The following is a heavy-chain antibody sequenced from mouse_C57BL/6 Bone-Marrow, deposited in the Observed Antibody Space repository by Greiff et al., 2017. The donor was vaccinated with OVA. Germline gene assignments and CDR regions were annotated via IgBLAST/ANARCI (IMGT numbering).Heavy chain of an antibody. J-gene: IGHJ3*01. Sequence: EVQGVESGGGLVQPGGSMKLSCAASGFTFSDAWMDWVRQSPEKGLEWVAEIRNKANNHATYYAESVKGRFTISRDDSKSSVYLQMNSLRAEDTGIYYCTSIYYGNYEGFAYWGQGTLVTVSA. D-gene: IGHD2-1*01. CDR1: GFTFSDAW. CDR2: IRNKANNHAT. V-gene: IGHV6-6*01. CDR3: TSIYYGNYEGFAY.